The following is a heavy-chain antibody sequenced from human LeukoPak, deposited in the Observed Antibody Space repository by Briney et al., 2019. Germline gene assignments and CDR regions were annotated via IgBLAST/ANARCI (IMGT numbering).Heavy chain of an antibody. J-gene: IGHJ5*02. CDR3: ASYDYSPNNWFDP. V-gene: IGHV4-34*01. D-gene: IGHD4-11*01. Sequence: PSETLSLTCAVYGGSFSGYYWSWNRQPPGKGLEWIGEINHSGSTNYNPSLKSRVTISVDTSKNQFSLKLSSVTAADTAVYYCASYDYSPNNWFDPWGQGTLVTVSS. CDR2: INHSGST. CDR1: GGSFSGYY.